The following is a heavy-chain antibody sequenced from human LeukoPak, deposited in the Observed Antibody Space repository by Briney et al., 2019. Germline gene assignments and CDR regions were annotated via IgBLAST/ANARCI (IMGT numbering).Heavy chain of an antibody. CDR1: GVSFSNYY. D-gene: IGHD1-26*01. Sequence: SETLSLTCAVSGVSFSNYYWCWIRQSPGKGLEWIGEIHHSGSTDYNPSLKSRVTISPDKSKNQFSLTLTSVTAADTAVYFCARAPLSGTYYTDAFDIWGQGTMVTVSS. V-gene: IGHV4-34*01. CDR3: ARAPLSGTYYTDAFDI. CDR2: IHHSGST. J-gene: IGHJ3*02.